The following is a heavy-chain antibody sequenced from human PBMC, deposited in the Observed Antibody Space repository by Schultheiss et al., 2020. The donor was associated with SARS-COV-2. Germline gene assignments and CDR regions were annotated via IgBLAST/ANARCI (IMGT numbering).Heavy chain of an antibody. J-gene: IGHJ3*02. Sequence: GGSLRLSCAASGFTFSSYGMHWVRQAPGKGLEWVAVIWYDGSNKYYADSVKGRFTISRDNSKNTLYLQMNSLRAEDTAVYYCAKRPHSGSYAFDIWGQGTMVTVSS. CDR3: AKRPHSGSYAFDI. CDR1: GFTFSSYG. CDR2: IWYDGSNK. D-gene: IGHD1-26*01. V-gene: IGHV3-33*06.